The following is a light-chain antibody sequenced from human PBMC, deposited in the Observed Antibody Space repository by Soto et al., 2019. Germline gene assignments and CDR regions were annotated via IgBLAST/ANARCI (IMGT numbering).Light chain of an antibody. CDR2: LGS. Sequence: DIVMTQSPLSLPVTPGEPASISCRSNQSLLKSNGYNYLDWYLQKPGQSPQVLIYLGSYRAPGVPDRFCGSGSGTDFTLKVSRVEAEDVGVYYCMQALQTPWTFGQGTKVEIK. CDR3: MQALQTPWT. CDR1: QSLLKSNGYNY. V-gene: IGKV2-28*01. J-gene: IGKJ1*01.